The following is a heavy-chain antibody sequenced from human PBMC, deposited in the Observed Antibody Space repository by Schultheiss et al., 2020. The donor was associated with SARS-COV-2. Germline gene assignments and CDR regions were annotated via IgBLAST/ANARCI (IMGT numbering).Heavy chain of an antibody. CDR3: ARTLGMITFGGVISHFVY. D-gene: IGHD3-16*02. J-gene: IGHJ4*02. V-gene: IGHV3-21*01. Sequence: GGSLRLSCAASGFTVSSNYMSWVRQAPGKGLEWVSSISSSSSYIYYADSVKGRFTISRDNAKNSLYLQMNSLRAEDTAVYYCARTLGMITFGGVISHFVYWGQGTLVTVSS. CDR2: ISSSSSYI. CDR1: GFTVSSNY.